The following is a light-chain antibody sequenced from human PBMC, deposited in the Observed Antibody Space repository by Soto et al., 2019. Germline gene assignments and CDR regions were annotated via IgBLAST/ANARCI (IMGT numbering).Light chain of an antibody. CDR1: QSISSW. CDR3: KQYSSWWT. Sequence: DIQMTQSPSTLSASVGDRVTITCRASQSISSWLAWYQQKPGKAPKLLIYKASTLESGVPSRFSGSESGTEFTLTINSLQPDDFATYYCKQYSSWWTFGQGTKVEIK. J-gene: IGKJ1*01. CDR2: KAS. V-gene: IGKV1-5*03.